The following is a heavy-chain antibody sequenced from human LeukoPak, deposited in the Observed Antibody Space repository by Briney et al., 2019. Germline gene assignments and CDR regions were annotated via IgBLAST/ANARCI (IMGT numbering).Heavy chain of an antibody. V-gene: IGHV3-21*01. CDR2: ISSSSYI. CDR3: ARVQSFWSGLDY. D-gene: IGHD3-3*01. Sequence: GGSLRLSCAASGFTFSSYSMNWVRQAPGKGLEWVSSISSSSYIYYADSVKSRFTISRDNAKNSLYLQVNSLRAEDTAVYYCARVQSFWSGLDYWGQGTLVTVSS. CDR1: GFTFSSYS. J-gene: IGHJ4*02.